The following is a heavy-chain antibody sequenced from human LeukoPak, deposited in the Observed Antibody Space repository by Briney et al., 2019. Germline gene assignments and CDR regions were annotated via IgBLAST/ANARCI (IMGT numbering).Heavy chain of an antibody. J-gene: IGHJ2*01. CDR3: VGGPGWVFDL. Sequence: GGSLRLSCAASGFDFSSNWMHWVRHAPGQGLVWVSRIKGDGISTNYADSVKGRFTISRDIAKNSVYLQMNGLKAEDTAVYHCVGGPGWVFDLWGRGTLVTVSS. CDR2: IKGDGIST. CDR1: GFDFSSNW. V-gene: IGHV3-74*01. D-gene: IGHD1-26*01.